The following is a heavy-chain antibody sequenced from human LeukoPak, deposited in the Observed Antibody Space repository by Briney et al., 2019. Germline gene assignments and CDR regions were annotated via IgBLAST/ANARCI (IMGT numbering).Heavy chain of an antibody. CDR3: ASGGGYYYAIDY. V-gene: IGHV4-30-2*01. Sequence: SQTLSLTCTVSGGSISSGGYYWSWIRQPPGKGLEWIGEINHSGSTNYNPSLKSRVTISVDTSKNQFSLKLSSVTAADTAVYYCASGGGYYYAIDYWGQGTLVTVSS. D-gene: IGHD3-22*01. J-gene: IGHJ4*02. CDR2: INHSGST. CDR1: GGSISSGGYY.